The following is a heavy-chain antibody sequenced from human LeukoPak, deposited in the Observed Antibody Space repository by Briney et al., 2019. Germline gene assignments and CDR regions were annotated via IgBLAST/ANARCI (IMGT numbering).Heavy chain of an antibody. D-gene: IGHD2-2*01. CDR1: AGTFTIYA. V-gene: IGHV1-69*04. Sequence: SVTVSFTASAGTFTIYAISWVRQAPGQGLEWMGMIIPILGIANYSQKFQGRVTITADKSTSTAYLELSSLRSEDTDVYYCARENREYQLLSPEVNFDYWGQGTLVTVSS. CDR3: ARENREYQLLSPEVNFDY. CDR2: IIPILGIA. J-gene: IGHJ4*02.